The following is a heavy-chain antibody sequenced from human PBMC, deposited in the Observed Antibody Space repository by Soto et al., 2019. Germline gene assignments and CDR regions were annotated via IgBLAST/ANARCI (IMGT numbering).Heavy chain of an antibody. CDR1: GFTFSDYY. V-gene: IGHV3-11*01. Sequence: QVQLVESGGGLVKPGGSLRLSCAASGFTFSDYYMTWIRQATGKGLVSVSCIGSSGISIYYADSVKGRFTISRDNAKNSLYLQMISLRVEDTAVYYCARGRRNYDYWGQGALVTVSS. CDR2: IGSSGISI. D-gene: IGHD1-7*01. J-gene: IGHJ4*02. CDR3: ARGRRNYDY.